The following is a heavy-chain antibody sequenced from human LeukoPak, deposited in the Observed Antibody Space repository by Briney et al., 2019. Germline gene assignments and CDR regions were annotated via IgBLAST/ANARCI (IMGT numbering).Heavy chain of an antibody. Sequence: ASVKVSCKASGYTFTGYYMHWVRQAPGQGLEWMGWINPNSGGTNYAQKLQGRVTMTTDTSTSTAYMELRSLRSDDTAVYYCARDRSRRYCSGGSCYLRLYNWFDPWGQGTLVTVSS. J-gene: IGHJ5*02. CDR1: GYTFTGYY. CDR3: ARDRSRRYCSGGSCYLRLYNWFDP. D-gene: IGHD2-15*01. CDR2: INPNSGGT. V-gene: IGHV1-2*02.